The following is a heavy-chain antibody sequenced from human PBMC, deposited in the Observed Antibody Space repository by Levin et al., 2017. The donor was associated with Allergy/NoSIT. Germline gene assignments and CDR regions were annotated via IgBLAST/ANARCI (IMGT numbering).Heavy chain of an antibody. CDR1: GFTFNLYA. D-gene: IGHD4-23*01. Sequence: GGSLRLSCAASGFTFNLYAMHWVRQAPGKGLEYVSTVNKDGAATYYADSVKGRFTISRDNSKNTVHLQMGSLRVEDMAVYYCVRDGDHGGVSDYWGQGALVIVSS. J-gene: IGHJ4*02. CDR2: VNKDGAAT. CDR3: VRDGDHGGVSDY. V-gene: IGHV3-64*02.